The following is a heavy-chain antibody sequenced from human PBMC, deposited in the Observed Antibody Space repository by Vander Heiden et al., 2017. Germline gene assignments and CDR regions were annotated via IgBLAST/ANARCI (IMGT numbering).Heavy chain of an antibody. CDR1: GFPFSSYG. J-gene: IGHJ4*02. D-gene: IGHD3-3*01. Sequence: QVQLVESGGGVVQPGRSLRLSCAASGFPFSSYGMHWVRQAPDKGLEWVAVIWYDGSNKYYADSVKGRFTISRDNSKNTLYLQMNSLRAEDTAVYYCARPHYDCWSAFSFGYWGQGTLVTVSS. V-gene: IGHV3-33*01. CDR2: IWYDGSNK. CDR3: ARPHYDCWSAFSFGY.